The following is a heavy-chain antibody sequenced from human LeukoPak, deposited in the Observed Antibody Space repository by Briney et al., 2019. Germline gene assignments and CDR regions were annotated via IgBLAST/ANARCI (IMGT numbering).Heavy chain of an antibody. J-gene: IGHJ4*02. V-gene: IGHV1-46*01. D-gene: IGHD6-13*01. CDR3: AVDLAAAGKDY. CDR2: INPSGGST. CDR1: GYTFTSYY. Sequence: GASVKVSCKASGYTFTSYYMHWVRQAPGQGLEWMGIINPSGGSTSYAQKFQGRVTMTRDTSTSTVYMELSSLRSEDTAVYYCAVDLAAAGKDYWGQGTLVTVSS.